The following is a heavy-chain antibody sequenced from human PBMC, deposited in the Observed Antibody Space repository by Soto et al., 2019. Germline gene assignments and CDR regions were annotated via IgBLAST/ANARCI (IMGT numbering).Heavy chain of an antibody. CDR1: GYTFTGYY. D-gene: IGHD6-13*01. CDR3: ARDGIEYSSSWTPFDP. J-gene: IGHJ5*02. V-gene: IGHV1-2*02. Sequence: ASVNFSCKASGYTFTGYYMHWVRQAPGQGLEWMGWINPNSGGTNYAQKFQGRVTMTRDTSISTAYMELSRLRSDDTAVYYCARDGIEYSSSWTPFDPWGQGTLVTVSS. CDR2: INPNSGGT.